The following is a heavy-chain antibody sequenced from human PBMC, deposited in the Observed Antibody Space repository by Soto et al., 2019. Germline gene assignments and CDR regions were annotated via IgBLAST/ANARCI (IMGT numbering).Heavy chain of an antibody. CDR2: IHYSGST. CDR3: ARAASSGTYLRVSYFDY. Sequence: PKGTLSRNCAVSGGCISSYNWIWIRQSPGKGLECIGYIHYSGSTNYNPSLKSRVTISVDRSKNQFSLKVSSVTAADTALYFCARAASSGTYLRVSYFDYWGQGTLVTVSS. CDR1: GGCISSYN. J-gene: IGHJ4*02. V-gene: IGHV4-59*01. D-gene: IGHD1-26*01.